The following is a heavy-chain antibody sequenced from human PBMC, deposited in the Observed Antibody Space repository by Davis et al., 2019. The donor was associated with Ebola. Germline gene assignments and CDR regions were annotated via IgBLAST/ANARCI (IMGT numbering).Heavy chain of an antibody. CDR3: ARRGLTIFAPNYYYYYMDV. V-gene: IGHV1-2*02. J-gene: IGHJ6*03. Sequence: ASVKVSCKASGYTFTGYYMPWVRQAPGQGLEWMGWINPNSGGTNYAQKLQGRVTMTTDTSTSTAYMELRSLRSDDTAVYYCARRGLTIFAPNYYYYYMDVWGKGTTVTVSS. D-gene: IGHD3-3*01. CDR2: INPNSGGT. CDR1: GYTFTGYY.